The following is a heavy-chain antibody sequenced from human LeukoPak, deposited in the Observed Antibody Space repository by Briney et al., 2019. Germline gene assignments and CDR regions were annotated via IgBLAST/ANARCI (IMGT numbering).Heavy chain of an antibody. CDR3: ARGGRVNTRGVVYYYYMDV. V-gene: IGHV4-39*07. D-gene: IGHD3-10*01. CDR1: GGSISSSSYY. J-gene: IGHJ6*03. CDR2: IYYSGST. Sequence: SETLSLTCTVSGGSISSSSYYWGWIRQPPGKGLEWIGSIYYSGSTYYNPSLKSRVTISVDTSKNQFSLKLSSVTAADTAVYYCARGGRVNTRGVVYYYYMDVWGKGTTVTVSS.